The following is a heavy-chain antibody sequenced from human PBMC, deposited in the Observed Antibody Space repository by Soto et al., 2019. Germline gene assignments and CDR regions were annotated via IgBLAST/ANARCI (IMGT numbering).Heavy chain of an antibody. V-gene: IGHV4-31*03. CDR3: ARFRDGYNYFGF. Sequence: QVQLQESGPGLVKPSQTLSLTCTVSGDSISSSGYYWSWIRQHPGKGLEWIGYIYYSGRTYYNPFLTSRDSVSVDTSKSQFSLELSSVTAADTAVYYCARFRDGYNYFGFWGQGTLVTVSS. J-gene: IGHJ4*02. CDR2: IYYSGRT. CDR1: GDSISSSGYY. D-gene: IGHD5-12*01.